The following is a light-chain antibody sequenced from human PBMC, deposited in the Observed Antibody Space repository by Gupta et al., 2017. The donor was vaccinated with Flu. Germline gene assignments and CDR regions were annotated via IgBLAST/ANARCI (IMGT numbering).Light chain of an antibody. J-gene: IGKJ2*01. Sequence: DIVITQSPLSLPVTPGEPASISSRSSHSRLYSDGYNYLDWYLQKPGQSPQLLIYLGSNRASGVPDRISGSGSGTDFTLKISRVEAEDVGVYYCRQALQTPSTFGQGTKVEIK. V-gene: IGKV2-28*01. CDR2: LGS. CDR1: HSRLYSDGYNY. CDR3: RQALQTPST.